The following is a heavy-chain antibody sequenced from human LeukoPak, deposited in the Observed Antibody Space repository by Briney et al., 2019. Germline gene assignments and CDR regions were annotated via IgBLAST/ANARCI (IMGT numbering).Heavy chain of an antibody. Sequence: GGSLRLSCAASGFTFSSYGMHWVRQAPGKGLEWVAVISYDGSNKYYADSVKGRFTISRDNSKNTLYLQMNSLRAEDTAVYYCANLGTYYDILTGSHRPPYFDYWGQGTLVTVSS. CDR2: ISYDGSNK. J-gene: IGHJ4*02. CDR1: GFTFSSYG. V-gene: IGHV3-30*18. D-gene: IGHD3-9*01. CDR3: ANLGTYYDILTGSHRPPYFDY.